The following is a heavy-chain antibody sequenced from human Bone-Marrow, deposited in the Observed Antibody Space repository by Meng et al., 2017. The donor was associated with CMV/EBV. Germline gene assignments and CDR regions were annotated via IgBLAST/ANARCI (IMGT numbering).Heavy chain of an antibody. J-gene: IGHJ5*02. D-gene: IGHD3-10*01. CDR3: ATRGGLLWFGVPKDWFDP. V-gene: IGHV4-34*01. CDR1: GGSFSGYY. Sequence: SETLSLTCAVYGGSFSGYYWSWIRQPPGKGLEWIGEINHSGSTNYNPSLKSRVTISVYTSKNQFSLKLSSVTAADTAVYYCATRGGLLWFGVPKDWFDPWGRGTLVTVSS. CDR2: INHSGST.